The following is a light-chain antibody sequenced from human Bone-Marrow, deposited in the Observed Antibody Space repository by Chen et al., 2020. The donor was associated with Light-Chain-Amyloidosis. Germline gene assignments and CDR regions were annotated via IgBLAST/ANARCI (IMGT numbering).Light chain of an antibody. Sequence: SYALTQPPSVSVSPGQTARITCSGDDLPTKYAYWYQQKPGQAPVLVIHTDTERPSGISERFSGCSSGTTATLTISGVQAEDEADYHCQSADSSGTYEVIFGGGTKLTVL. CDR1: DLPTKY. J-gene: IGLJ2*01. CDR2: TDT. CDR3: QSADSSGTYEVI. V-gene: IGLV3-25*03.